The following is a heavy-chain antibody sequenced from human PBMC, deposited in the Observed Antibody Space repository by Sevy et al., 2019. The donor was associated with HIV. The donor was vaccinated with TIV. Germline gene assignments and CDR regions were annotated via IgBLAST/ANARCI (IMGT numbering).Heavy chain of an antibody. D-gene: IGHD6-6*01. CDR3: AKSRGATLIAAQNY. Sequence: GGSLRLSCTASGFIFSNYAMTWVRQAPGKGLEWVSGISGSGDDRYYADSVKGRFTISRDNSNNTLSLQMNSLRAEDTAIYHCAKSRGATLIAAQNYWGQGTLVTVSS. V-gene: IGHV3-23*01. CDR1: GFIFSNYA. CDR2: ISGSGDDR. J-gene: IGHJ4*02.